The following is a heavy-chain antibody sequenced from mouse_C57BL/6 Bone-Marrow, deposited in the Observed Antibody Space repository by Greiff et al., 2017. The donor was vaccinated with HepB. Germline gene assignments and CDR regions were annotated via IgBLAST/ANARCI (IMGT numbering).Heavy chain of an antibody. J-gene: IGHJ3*01. CDR2: INPNNGGT. V-gene: IGHV1-18*01. Sequence: VQLQQSGPELVKPGASVKISCKASGYTFTDYTMDWVKQTHGKSLEWIGDINPNNGGTIYNQKFKGKVTLTVDKSSSTAYMELRSLTSEDTAVYYCARQHFAYWGQGTLVTVSA. CDR1: GYTFTDYT. CDR3: ARQHFAY.